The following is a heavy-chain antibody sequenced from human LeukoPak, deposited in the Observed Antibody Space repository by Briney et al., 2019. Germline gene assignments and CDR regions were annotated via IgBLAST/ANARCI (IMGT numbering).Heavy chain of an antibody. Sequence: ASVKVSCKPSGYTFSDYGITWVRQAPGQGIELMGWISGYNGNTNYAESLQGRVTMTIDTSTSTAYMDLRSLRSDDTAVYYCARVGLVDNEYGFYFYMDVWGKGTTVIVSS. CDR3: ARVGLVDNEYGFYFYMDV. D-gene: IGHD4/OR15-4a*01. CDR1: GYTFSDYG. V-gene: IGHV1-18*01. J-gene: IGHJ6*03. CDR2: ISGYNGNT.